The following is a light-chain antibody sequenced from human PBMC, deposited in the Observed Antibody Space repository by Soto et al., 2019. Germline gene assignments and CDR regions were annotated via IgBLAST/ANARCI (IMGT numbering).Light chain of an antibody. Sequence: IQMTQSPSSVSAAVGDRVTITRLASQGISSWLAWYQQKPGKAPKLLIYDASSLESGVPSRFSGSGSGTDFTLTISSLEPEDFAVYYCPHRSEWPVSFAQGTRLAI. J-gene: IGKJ5*01. V-gene: IGKV1-12*01. CDR1: QGISSW. CDR2: DAS. CDR3: PHRSEWPVS.